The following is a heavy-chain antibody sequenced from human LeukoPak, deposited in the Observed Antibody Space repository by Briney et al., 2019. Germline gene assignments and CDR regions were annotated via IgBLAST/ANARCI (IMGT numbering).Heavy chain of an antibody. CDR1: GFTFSSYG. CDR3: AKPSISSSWLYYFDY. V-gene: IGHV3-30*18. J-gene: IGHJ4*02. D-gene: IGHD6-13*01. Sequence: GGSLRLSCAASGFTFSSYGMHWVRQAPGKGLEWVAVISYDGSNKYYADSVKGRFAISRDNSKNTLYLQMNSLRAEDTAVYYCAKPSISSSWLYYFDYWGQGTLVTVSS. CDR2: ISYDGSNK.